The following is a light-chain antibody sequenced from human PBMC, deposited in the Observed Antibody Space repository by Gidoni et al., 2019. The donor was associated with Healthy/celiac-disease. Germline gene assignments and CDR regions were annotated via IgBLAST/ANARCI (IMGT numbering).Light chain of an antibody. Sequence: DIQMTQSPSSLSASVGDRVTITCQASQDISNYLNWYQQKPGKAPKLLIYDASNLETGVPSRFSGSGSGTDFTFTISSLQPEDIATYYCQQYDNLPPGAWQLITFGGGTKVEIK. CDR2: DAS. CDR3: QQYDNLPPGAWQLIT. V-gene: IGKV1-33*01. CDR1: QDISNY. J-gene: IGKJ4*01.